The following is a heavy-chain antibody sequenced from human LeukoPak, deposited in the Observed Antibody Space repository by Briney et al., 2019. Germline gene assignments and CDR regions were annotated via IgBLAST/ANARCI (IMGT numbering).Heavy chain of an antibody. CDR3: ATYDFWGGYGVGY. CDR2: ISDSGGST. Sequence: GGSLRLSCAASGFTFSSYALSWVRQAPGKGLEWVSAISDSGGSTYYADSVKGRFTISRDNSKNTLYLQMNSLRAEDTAVYYCATYDFWGGYGVGYWGQGTLVTVSS. CDR1: GFTFSSYA. V-gene: IGHV3-23*01. D-gene: IGHD3-3*01. J-gene: IGHJ4*02.